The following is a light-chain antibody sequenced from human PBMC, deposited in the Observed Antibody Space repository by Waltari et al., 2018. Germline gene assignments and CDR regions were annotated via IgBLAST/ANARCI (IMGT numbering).Light chain of an antibody. J-gene: IGKJ2*01. CDR1: QGVSSSY. CDR3: QQYVDSPRMYS. Sequence: DIMLTQSPATLSLSPGERATLSFRASQGVSSSYLAWYQQKPGQAPRLLIYGASNRATGIPDRFSGSGSGTDFTLTISRLEPEDFAVYYCQQYVDSPRMYSFGQGTKLEIK. CDR2: GAS. V-gene: IGKV3-20*01.